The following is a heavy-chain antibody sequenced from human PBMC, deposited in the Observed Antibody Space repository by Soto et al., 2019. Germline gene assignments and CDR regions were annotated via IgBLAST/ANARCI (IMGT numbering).Heavy chain of an antibody. CDR1: GFTFSSDA. V-gene: IGHV3-23*01. J-gene: IGHJ4*02. CDR3: AKTEGGPQFVTIFGVRSVDY. Sequence: QPGGSPRLSCAASGFTFSSDAMSWFRQAPGKGLEWVSAISGSGGSTYYADSVKGRFTISRDNSKNTLYLQMNSLRAEDTAVYYCAKTEGGPQFVTIFGVRSVDYCGQGTLVTVSS. CDR2: ISGSGGST. D-gene: IGHD3-3*01.